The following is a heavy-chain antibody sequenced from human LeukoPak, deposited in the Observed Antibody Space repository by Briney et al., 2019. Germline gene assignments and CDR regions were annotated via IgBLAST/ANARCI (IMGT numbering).Heavy chain of an antibody. J-gene: IGHJ4*02. CDR1: GGSISSGGYS. V-gene: IGHV4-30-2*01. D-gene: IGHD3-22*01. Sequence: PSQTLSLTCAVSGGSISSGGYSWSWLRQPPGKGLEWIGYIYHSGSTYYNPSLKSRVTISVDRSKNQFSLKLSSVTAADTAVYYCASRTYYYDSSGYYYRYYFDYWGQGTLVTVSS. CDR2: IYHSGST. CDR3: ASRTYYYDSSGYYYRYYFDY.